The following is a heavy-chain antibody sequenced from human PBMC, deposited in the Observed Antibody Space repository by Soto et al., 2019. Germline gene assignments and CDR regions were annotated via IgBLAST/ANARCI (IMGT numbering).Heavy chain of an antibody. J-gene: IGHJ4*02. CDR2: INPSGGST. CDR3: ASSIVVVKRPDHNFDY. CDR1: GYTFTSYY. D-gene: IGHD3-22*01. V-gene: IGHV1-46*01. Sequence: QVQLVQSGAEVKKPGASVKVSCKASGYTFTSYYMHWVRQAPGQGLEWMGIINPSGGSTSYAQKFQGRVTMTRDTSTSTVYMELSSLRSEDTAVYYCASSIVVVKRPDHNFDYWGQGTLVTVSS.